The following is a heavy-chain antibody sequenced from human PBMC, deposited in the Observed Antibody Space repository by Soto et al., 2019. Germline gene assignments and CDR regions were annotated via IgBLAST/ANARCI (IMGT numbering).Heavy chain of an antibody. J-gene: IGHJ4*02. CDR3: ARRRSYGDYPDFDY. CDR2: IYYSGST. D-gene: IGHD4-17*01. CDR1: GGSISSSSYY. V-gene: IGHV4-39*01. Sequence: WETLSLTCTVSGGSISSSSYYWGWIRQPPGKGLEWIGSIYYSGSTYYNPSLKSRVTISVDTSKNQFSLKLSSVTAADTAVYYCARRRSYGDYPDFDYWGQGTLVTVSS.